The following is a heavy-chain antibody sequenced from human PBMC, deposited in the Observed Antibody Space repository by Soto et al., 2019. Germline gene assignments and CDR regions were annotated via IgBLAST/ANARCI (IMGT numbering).Heavy chain of an antibody. CDR1: GFTFSSYS. J-gene: IGHJ4*02. V-gene: IGHV3-30-3*01. CDR3: AREVLVSETYHGGTHFDS. Sequence: PGGSLRLSCEGAGFTFSSYSIHWVRQAPGKGLEWLAVISFDETIKYYADSVKGRFTISRDNSKNTVLVQMNSLGVEDTAVYYCAREVLVSETYHGGTHFDSWGQGTLVTVSS. CDR2: ISFDETIK. D-gene: IGHD2-2*01.